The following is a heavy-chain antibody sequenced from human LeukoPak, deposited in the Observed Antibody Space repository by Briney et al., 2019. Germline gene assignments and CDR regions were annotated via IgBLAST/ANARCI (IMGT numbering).Heavy chain of an antibody. CDR1: GFTFRSYW. J-gene: IGHJ5*02. CDR2: IKSDGSST. V-gene: IGHV3-74*01. CDR3: ARGGYSNRNWFDP. D-gene: IGHD6-13*01. Sequence: GGSLRLSCAASGFTFRSYWMHWVRLPPGKGLVWVSRIKSDGSSTSYADFVKGRFTISRDNAKNTLYLQMNSLRAEDTAVYYCARGGYSNRNWFDPWGQGTLVTVSS.